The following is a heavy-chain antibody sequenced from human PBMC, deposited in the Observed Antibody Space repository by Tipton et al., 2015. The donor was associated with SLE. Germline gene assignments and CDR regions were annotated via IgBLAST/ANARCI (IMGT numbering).Heavy chain of an antibody. D-gene: IGHD1-26*01. Sequence: SLRLSCAASGFTFSIYGMHWVRQAPGKGLEWVANIKEDGSEKYYVDSVKGRFTISRDNAQNSLDLQMNSLRVEDTAVYYCAKGAGATVDYWGQGTLVTVSS. CDR3: AKGAGATVDY. CDR2: IKEDGSEK. J-gene: IGHJ4*02. CDR1: GFTFSIYG. V-gene: IGHV3-7*01.